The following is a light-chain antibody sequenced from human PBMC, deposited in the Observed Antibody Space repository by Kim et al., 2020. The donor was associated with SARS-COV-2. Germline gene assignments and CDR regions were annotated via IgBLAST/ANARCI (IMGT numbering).Light chain of an antibody. V-gene: IGKV1-39*01. CDR3: QQTYSSPQT. J-gene: IGKJ1*01. CDR2: TAS. Sequence: ASVGDSVTITGRASQSISRYLNGYQQKPGEAPTLMIYTASSLQSGVPSRFSGSGSGTDFTLTISSLQPEDFATYYCQQTYSSPQTFGQGTKVDIK. CDR1: QSISRY.